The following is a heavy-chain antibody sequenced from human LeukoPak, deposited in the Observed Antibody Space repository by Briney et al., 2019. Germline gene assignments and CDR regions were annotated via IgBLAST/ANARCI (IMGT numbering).Heavy chain of an antibody. CDR3: AKDSWYYYGSGSYVEY. J-gene: IGHJ4*02. V-gene: IGHV3-30*18. D-gene: IGHD3-10*01. Sequence: GGSLRLSCAASGFTFSSYGTHWVRQAPGKGLEWVAVISYDGSNKYFADSVKGRFTISRDNSMNTLYLEMNSLEAEDTAVYYCAKDSWYYYGSGSYVEYWGQGTLVIVSS. CDR2: ISYDGSNK. CDR1: GFTFSSYG.